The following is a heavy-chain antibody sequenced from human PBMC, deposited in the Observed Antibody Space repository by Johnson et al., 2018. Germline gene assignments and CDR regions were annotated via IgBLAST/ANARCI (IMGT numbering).Heavy chain of an antibody. Sequence: VQLVESGGGVVQPGRSLRLSCAASGFTFSSYGMHWVRQAPGKGLEWVAIIWYDGSNKYYADSVKGRFTISRDNSKNTLYLQMNSLRAEDTAVYYCARDPAGGGGDAFDIWGQGTMVTVSS. CDR3: ARDPAGGGGDAFDI. CDR2: IWYDGSNK. V-gene: IGHV3-33*01. J-gene: IGHJ3*02. CDR1: GFTFSSYG. D-gene: IGHD3-16*01.